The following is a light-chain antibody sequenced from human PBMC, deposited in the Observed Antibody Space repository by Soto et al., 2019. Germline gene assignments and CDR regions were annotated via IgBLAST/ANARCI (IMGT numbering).Light chain of an antibody. CDR1: NVGSKS. V-gene: IGLV3-21*02. CDR3: QVWDTTSDQGV. Sequence: SYELTQPPSVSVAPGQTATVTCGGNNVGSKSVHWYQPKPGQAPVLVVYDDRDRPSGIPERFSGSNSGNTATLTISRVEAGDEADYYCQVWDTTSDQGVFGTGTKVTVL. CDR2: DDR. J-gene: IGLJ1*01.